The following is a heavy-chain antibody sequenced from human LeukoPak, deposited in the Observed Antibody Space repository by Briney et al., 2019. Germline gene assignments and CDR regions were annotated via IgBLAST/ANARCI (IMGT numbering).Heavy chain of an antibody. V-gene: IGHV3-66*01. CDR3: AKDRSWELFFQH. CDR1: GFTVSSNY. CDR2: IYSGGST. J-gene: IGHJ1*01. D-gene: IGHD1-26*01. Sequence: PGGSLRLSCAASGFTVSSNYMCWVRQAQGKGLGWVSVIYSGGSTYYADSVKGRFTISRDNSKNTLYLQMNSLRAEDTAVYYCAKDRSWELFFQHWGQGTLVTVSS.